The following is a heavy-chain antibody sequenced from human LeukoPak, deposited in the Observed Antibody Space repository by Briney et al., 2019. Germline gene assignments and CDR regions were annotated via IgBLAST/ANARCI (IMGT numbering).Heavy chain of an antibody. CDR2: IYSGGST. CDR3: ARTSVFYYGMDV. Sequence: GGSPRLSCAASGFTVSSNYMSWVRQAPGKGLEWVSVIYSGGSTYYADSVKGRFTISRDNSKNTLYLQMNSLRAEDTAVYYCARTSVFYYGMDVWGQGTTVTVSS. J-gene: IGHJ6*02. V-gene: IGHV3-53*01. CDR1: GFTVSSNY.